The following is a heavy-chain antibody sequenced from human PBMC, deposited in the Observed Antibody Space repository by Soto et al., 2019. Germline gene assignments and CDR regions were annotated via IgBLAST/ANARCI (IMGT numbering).Heavy chain of an antibody. V-gene: IGHV4-39*01. CDR3: ARHVHDFWSGYHPFDY. J-gene: IGHJ4*02. CDR1: GGSISSSSYY. Sequence: PSETLSLTCTVSGGSISSSSYYWGWIRQPPGKGLEWIGSIYYSGSTYYNPSLKSRVTISVDTSKNQFSLKLSSVTAADTAVYYCARHVHDFWSGYHPFDYWGQGTLVTVSS. CDR2: IYYSGST. D-gene: IGHD3-3*01.